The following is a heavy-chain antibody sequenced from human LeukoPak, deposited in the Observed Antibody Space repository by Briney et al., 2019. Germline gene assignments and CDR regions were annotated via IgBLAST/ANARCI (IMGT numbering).Heavy chain of an antibody. J-gene: IGHJ5*02. V-gene: IGHV3-23*01. CDR1: GFTFSNYT. D-gene: IGHD3-22*01. CDR2: ISGSGDRT. CDR3: AKDDRFDP. Sequence: GGSLRLSCAASGFTFSNYTMTWVRQAPGKGLEWVSDISGSGDRTYYADSVKGRFTISRDNSKKTLYLQMNSLRAEDTALYFCAKDDRFDPWGQGTLVTVSS.